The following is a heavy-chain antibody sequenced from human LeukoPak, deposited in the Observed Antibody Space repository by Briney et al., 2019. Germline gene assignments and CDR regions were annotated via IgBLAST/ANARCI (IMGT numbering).Heavy chain of an antibody. CDR1: GFTFSDYY. Sequence: GGSLRLSCAASGFTFSDYYMSWIRQAPGKGLEWVSYISSSSGYTNYADSVKGRFTISRDNAKNSLYLQMNSLRGEDTAVYYGARNVVWWLVDWGQGTLVTVSS. D-gene: IGHD6-19*01. CDR2: ISSSSGYT. V-gene: IGHV3-11*06. J-gene: IGHJ4*02. CDR3: ARNVVWWLVD.